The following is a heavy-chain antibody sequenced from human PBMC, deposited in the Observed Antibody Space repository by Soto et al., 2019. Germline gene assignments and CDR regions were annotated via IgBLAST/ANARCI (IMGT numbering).Heavy chain of an antibody. Sequence: EVQLLESGGGLVQPGGSLRLSCAASGFTFSSYAMSWVRQAPGKGLEWVSAISGSGGSTYYADSVKGRFTISRDNSKNTLYLQMNSLRAEDTAVYYCAKDPGVITFGGDIGYFYLWGRGTLVTVSS. CDR1: GFTFSSYA. V-gene: IGHV3-23*01. CDR3: AKDPGVITFGGDIGYFYL. D-gene: IGHD3-16*01. J-gene: IGHJ2*01. CDR2: ISGSGGST.